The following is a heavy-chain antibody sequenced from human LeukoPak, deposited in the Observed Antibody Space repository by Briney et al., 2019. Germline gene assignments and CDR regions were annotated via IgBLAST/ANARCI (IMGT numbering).Heavy chain of an antibody. D-gene: IGHD6-19*01. CDR2: ISSGSSTI. J-gene: IGHJ4*02. CDR1: GFTFSSYS. Sequence: PGGSLRLSCAASGFTFSSYSMNWVRQAPGKGLEWVSYISSGSSTIYYADSVKGRFTISRDNAKNSLYLQMNSLRAEDTAVYYCARDLGSSGWFTFDYWGQGTLVTVSS. V-gene: IGHV3-48*01. CDR3: ARDLGSSGWFTFDY.